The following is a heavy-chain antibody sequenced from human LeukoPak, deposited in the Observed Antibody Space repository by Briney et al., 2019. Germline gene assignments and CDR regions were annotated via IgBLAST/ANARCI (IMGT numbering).Heavy chain of an antibody. D-gene: IGHD6-13*01. V-gene: IGHV3-23*01. CDR1: GFTFSSYA. J-gene: IGHJ4*02. CDR2: ISGSGGST. CDR3: AKDLGGWSSSWYEDFDY. Sequence: GGSLRLSCAASGFTFSSYAMSWVRQAPGKRLEWVSAISGSGGSTYYADSVKGRFTISRDNSKNTLYLQMNSLRAEDTAVYYCAKDLGGWSSSWYEDFDYWGQGTLVTVSS.